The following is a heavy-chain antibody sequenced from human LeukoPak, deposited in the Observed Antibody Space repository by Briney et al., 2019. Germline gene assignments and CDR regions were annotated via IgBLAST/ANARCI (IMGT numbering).Heavy chain of an antibody. CDR2: IYPGDSDA. D-gene: IGHD5-18*01. V-gene: IGHV5-51*01. CDR3: AVGYRNGYLDY. J-gene: IGHJ4*02. CDR1: GYSFTTSW. Sequence: TGESLKISCKGSGYSFTTSWIGWVRQMPGKGLEWMGIIYPGDSDARYSPSFQGQVTMSADKSISTASLQWSSLKASDTAMYYCAVGYRNGYLDYWGQGTLVTVAS.